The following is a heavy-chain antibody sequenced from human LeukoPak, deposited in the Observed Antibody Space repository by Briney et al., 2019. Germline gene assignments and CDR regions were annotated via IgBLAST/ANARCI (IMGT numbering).Heavy chain of an antibody. V-gene: IGHV4-59*08. Sequence: PSETLSLTCTVSVGSISSYYWSWIRQPPGKGLEWIGYIYYSGSTNYNPSLKSRVTISVDTSKNQFSLKLSSVTAADTAVYYCARHIVVVTATDAFDIWGQGTMVTVSS. CDR3: ARHIVVVTATDAFDI. CDR1: VGSISSYY. J-gene: IGHJ3*02. D-gene: IGHD2-21*02. CDR2: IYYSGST.